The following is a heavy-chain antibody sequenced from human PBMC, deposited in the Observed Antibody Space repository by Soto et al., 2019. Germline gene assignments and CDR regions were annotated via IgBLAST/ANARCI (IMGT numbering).Heavy chain of an antibody. CDR1: GGSISSGDYY. J-gene: IGHJ2*01. D-gene: IGHD4-17*01. V-gene: IGHV4-30-4*01. CDR3: ARGLRSTVTTYWYFDL. Sequence: TLSLTCTVSGGSISSGDYYWSWIRQPPGKGLEWIGYIYYSGSTYYNPSLKSRVTISVDTSKNQFSLKLSFVTAADTAVYYCARGLRSTVTTYWYFDLWGRGTLVTVSS. CDR2: IYYSGST.